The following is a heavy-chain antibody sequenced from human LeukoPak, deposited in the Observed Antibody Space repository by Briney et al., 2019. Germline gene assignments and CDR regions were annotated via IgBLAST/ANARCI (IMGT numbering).Heavy chain of an antibody. J-gene: IGHJ6*02. Sequence: PSETLSLTCTVSGGSISSGGYYWSWIRQHPGKGLEWIGYIYYSGSTYYNPSLKSRVTISVDTSKNQFSLKLSSVTAADTAVYYCARDRSEWLSTPTDYYYYGMDVWGQGTTVTVSS. CDR2: IYYSGST. CDR1: GGSISSGGYY. D-gene: IGHD3-3*01. V-gene: IGHV4-31*03. CDR3: ARDRSEWLSTPTDYYYYGMDV.